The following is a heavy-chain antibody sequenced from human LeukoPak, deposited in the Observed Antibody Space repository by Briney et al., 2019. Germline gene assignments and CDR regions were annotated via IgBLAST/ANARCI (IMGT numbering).Heavy chain of an antibody. Sequence: PGGSLRLSCAASGFTVSSNYMSWVRQAPGKGLEWVSIIYSGGSTYYADSVKGRFTISRDNSKNTLYLQMNSLRAEDTAVYYCARVRGGYYEDYWGQGTLVTVSS. CDR2: IYSGGST. J-gene: IGHJ4*02. V-gene: IGHV3-53*01. CDR1: GFTVSSNY. CDR3: ARVRGGYYEDY. D-gene: IGHD2/OR15-2a*01.